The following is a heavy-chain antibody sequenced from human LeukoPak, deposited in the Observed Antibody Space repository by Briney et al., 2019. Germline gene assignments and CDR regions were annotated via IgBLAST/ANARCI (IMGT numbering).Heavy chain of an antibody. CDR1: GGSISSSSYY. CDR3: ASTSPIDAFDI. V-gene: IGHV4-39*01. CDR2: IYYSGST. J-gene: IGHJ3*02. Sequence: TSETLSLTCTVSGGSISSSSYYWGWIRQPPGKGLEWIGSIYYSGSTYYNPSLKSRVTISVDTSKNQFSLKLSSVTAADTAVYYCASTSPIDAFDIWGQGTIVTVSS. D-gene: IGHD1-26*01.